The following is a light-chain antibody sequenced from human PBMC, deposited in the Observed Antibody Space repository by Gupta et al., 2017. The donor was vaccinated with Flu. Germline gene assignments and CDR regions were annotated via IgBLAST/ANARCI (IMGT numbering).Light chain of an antibody. CDR1: QGISND. J-gene: IGKJ4*02. V-gene: IGKV1-12*01. CDR3: QQTYIFPLT. CDR2: ATS. Sequence: PSFLSAFVGDRVTVTCRASQGISNDLTWYQQKPGKAPKLLIYATSTLQGGVPSRFSGSGSGTYFTLTISSLQPEDFATYYCQQTYIFPLTFGQGTKVEIK.